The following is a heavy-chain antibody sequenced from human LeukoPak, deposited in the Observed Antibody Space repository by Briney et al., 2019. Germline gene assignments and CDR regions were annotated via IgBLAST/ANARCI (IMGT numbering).Heavy chain of an antibody. D-gene: IGHD6-19*01. V-gene: IGHV4-61*01. CDR3: ARLLTSVAGTRLDYYYYGMDV. Sequence: PSETLSLTCTVSGVSVSSGSYYWSCIRPPPGKGLEWFSYIYYSGSTNYNPSLKRRVTISVDTSKNQSYLKLSSVTAADTAVYYCARLLTSVAGTRLDYYYYGMDVWGQGTTVTV. CDR1: GVSVSSGSYY. CDR2: IYYSGST. J-gene: IGHJ6*01.